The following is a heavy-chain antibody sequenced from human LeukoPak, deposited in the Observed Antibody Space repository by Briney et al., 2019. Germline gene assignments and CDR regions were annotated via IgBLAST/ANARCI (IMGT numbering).Heavy chain of an antibody. J-gene: IGHJ5*02. Sequence: GGSLRLSCAASGFNFSNYGMNWVRQTPEGGLEWVSSIGPRGNNIFYADSVKGRFTISRDNAKNSLFLQINSLRAEDTAVYYCANGGTYSSGPWGQGTLVTVSS. CDR2: IGPRGNNI. V-gene: IGHV3-21*01. D-gene: IGHD3-22*01. CDR1: GFNFSNYG. CDR3: ANGGTYSSGP.